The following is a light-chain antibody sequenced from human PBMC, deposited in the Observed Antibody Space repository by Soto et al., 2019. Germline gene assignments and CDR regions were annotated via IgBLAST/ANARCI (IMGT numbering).Light chain of an antibody. CDR3: HQYSSSPRT. CDR1: QSVSSNF. J-gene: IGKJ1*01. CDR2: GAS. Sequence: EIVMTQSPATLSVSPGERATLSCRASQSVSSNFLAWYQQKPGQAPRLLMYGASNRAAGIPDRFSGSGSGTDFTLTISRLAPEDFAVYYCHQYSSSPRTFGQGTKVDIK. V-gene: IGKV3-20*01.